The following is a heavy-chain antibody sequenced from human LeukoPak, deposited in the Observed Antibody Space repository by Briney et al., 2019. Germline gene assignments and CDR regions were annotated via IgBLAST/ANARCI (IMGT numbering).Heavy chain of an antibody. CDR1: GGSISSYS. V-gene: IGHV4-4*07. Sequence: SETLSLTCTVSGGSISSYSWSWIRQPAGKGLEWIGRIYTSGSTNYNPSLKSRVTMSLDTSKNQFSLKLSSVTAADTAVYYCARSNSSPYPYYYMDVWGKGTTVTVSS. CDR2: IYTSGST. J-gene: IGHJ6*03. D-gene: IGHD6-6*01. CDR3: ARSNSSPYPYYYMDV.